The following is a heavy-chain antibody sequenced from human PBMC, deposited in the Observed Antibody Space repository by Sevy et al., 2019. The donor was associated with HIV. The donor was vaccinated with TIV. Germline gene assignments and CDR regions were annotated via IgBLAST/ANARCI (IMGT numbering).Heavy chain of an antibody. D-gene: IGHD6-13*01. J-gene: IGHJ4*02. CDR1: GFTFSHYG. V-gene: IGHV3-30*02. CDR2: IQYDGNNK. CDR3: AKNTAAAGVGGFDY. Sequence: GGSLRLSCAASGFTFSHYGMHWVRQAPGKGLEWVTFIQYDGNNKYYADSVKGRFTISKDNSKNMFCLQMNDLRAEDTALYYCAKNTAAAGVGGFDYWGQGALVTVSS.